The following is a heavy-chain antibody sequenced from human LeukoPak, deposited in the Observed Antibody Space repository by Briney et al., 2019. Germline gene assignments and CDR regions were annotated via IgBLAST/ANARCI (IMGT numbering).Heavy chain of an antibody. D-gene: IGHD3-10*01. Sequence: PSETLSLNCSVSGGSISSYYWSWIRQAPGKGLGWIGCISSSGSTSCNPSLKSRVTISVDTSKNQFSLKVTSVSAADTAVYYCARRGSGGRSFDYWGQGTLVTVSS. CDR1: GGSISSYY. J-gene: IGHJ4*02. V-gene: IGHV4-59*08. CDR3: ARRGSGGRSFDY. CDR2: ISSSGST.